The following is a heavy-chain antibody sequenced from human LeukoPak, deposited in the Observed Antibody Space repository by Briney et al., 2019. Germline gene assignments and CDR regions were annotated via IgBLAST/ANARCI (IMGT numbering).Heavy chain of an antibody. D-gene: IGHD3-22*01. J-gene: IGHJ4*02. CDR1: GGSFSGYY. CDR2: INHSGST. V-gene: IGHV4-34*01. CDR3: ATDRYYYDSSGYYYADY. Sequence: SETLSLTCAVYGGSFSGYYWSWIRQPPGKGLEWIGEINHSGSTNYNPSLKSRVTISVDTSKNQFSLKLSSVTAADTAVYYCATDRYYYDSSGYYYADYWGQGTLVTVSS.